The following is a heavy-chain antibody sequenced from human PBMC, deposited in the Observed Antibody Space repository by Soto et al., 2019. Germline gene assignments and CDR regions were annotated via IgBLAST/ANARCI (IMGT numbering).Heavy chain of an antibody. CDR2: ISSSSSYI. J-gene: IGHJ4*02. CDR1: GFTFSSYS. CDR3: ARLDKTIFGVVKDY. D-gene: IGHD3-3*01. V-gene: IGHV3-21*01. Sequence: GGPLRLSCAASGFTFSSYSMNWVRQAPGKGLEWVSSISSSSSYIYYADSVKGRFTISRDNAKNSLYLQMNSLRAEDTAVYYCARLDKTIFGVVKDYWGQGTLVTVPS.